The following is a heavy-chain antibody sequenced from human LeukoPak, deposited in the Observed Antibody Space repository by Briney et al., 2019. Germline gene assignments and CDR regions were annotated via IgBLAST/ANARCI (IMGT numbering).Heavy chain of an antibody. Sequence: ASVKVSCKASGYTFTSYYMHWVRQAPGQGLEWMGIINPSGGSTSYAQKFQGRVTMTRATSTSTVYMELSSLRSEDTAVYYCARDGDIAVPYWYFDLWGRGTLVAVSS. D-gene: IGHD6-19*01. V-gene: IGHV1-46*01. CDR1: GYTFTSYY. J-gene: IGHJ2*01. CDR3: ARDGDIAVPYWYFDL. CDR2: INPSGGST.